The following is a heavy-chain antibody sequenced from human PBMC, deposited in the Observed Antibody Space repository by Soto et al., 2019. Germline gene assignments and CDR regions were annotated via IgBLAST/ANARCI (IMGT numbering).Heavy chain of an antibody. V-gene: IGHV3-23*01. CDR1: GFTFSSYA. J-gene: IGHJ6*02. Sequence: EVQLLESGGGLVQPGGSLRLSCAASGFTFSSYAMSWVRQAPGKGLEWVSAISGSGGSTYYADSVKGRFTISRDNSKNTLYLQMNSLRAEDTAVYYCAKVRGMVRGSDYYYYGMDVWGQGTTVTVSS. D-gene: IGHD3-10*01. CDR3: AKVRGMVRGSDYYYYGMDV. CDR2: ISGSGGST.